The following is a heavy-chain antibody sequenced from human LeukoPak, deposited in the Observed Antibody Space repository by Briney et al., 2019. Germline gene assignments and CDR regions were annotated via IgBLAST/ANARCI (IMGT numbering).Heavy chain of an antibody. D-gene: IGHD3-16*02. Sequence: GGSLRLSCAASGFTFSSYSMNWVRQAPGKGLEWVSYISSSSSTICYADSVKGRFTISRDNAKNSLYLQMNSLRDEDTAVYYCARDFTLWDYVWGSYRPGYYFDYWAREPWSPSPQ. V-gene: IGHV3-48*02. J-gene: IGHJ4*02. CDR3: ARDFTLWDYVWGSYRPGYYFDY. CDR2: ISSSSSTI. CDR1: GFTFSSYS.